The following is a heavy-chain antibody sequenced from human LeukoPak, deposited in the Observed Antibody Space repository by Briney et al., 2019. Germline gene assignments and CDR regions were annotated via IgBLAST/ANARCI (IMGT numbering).Heavy chain of an antibody. D-gene: IGHD3-10*01. Sequence: GGSLRLSCAASGFTFSTYVIHWVRQAPGKGLEWVGVISYDGSNEYSADSVKGRFTISRDNSKNTLYLQMNSLRAEDTAVYYCARVKGNAFDIWGQGTMVTVSS. V-gene: IGHV3-30*04. CDR3: ARVKGNAFDI. J-gene: IGHJ3*02. CDR2: ISYDGSNE. CDR1: GFTFSTYV.